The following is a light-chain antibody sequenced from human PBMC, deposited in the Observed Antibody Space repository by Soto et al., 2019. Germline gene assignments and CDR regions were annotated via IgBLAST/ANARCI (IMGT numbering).Light chain of an antibody. CDR2: EVS. CDR3: SSYTSSSTVV. CDR1: SSDVGGYNY. Sequence: QSALTQPASVSGSPGQSSTISCTGTSSDVGGYNYVSWYQQHPGKAPKLMIYEVSNRPSGVSNRFSGSKSGNTASLTISGLQAEDEADYYCSSYTSSSTVVFGGGNKLTVL. V-gene: IGLV2-14*01. J-gene: IGLJ2*01.